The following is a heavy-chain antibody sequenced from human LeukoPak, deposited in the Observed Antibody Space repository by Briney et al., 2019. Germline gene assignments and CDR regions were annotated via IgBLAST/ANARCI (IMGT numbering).Heavy chain of an antibody. J-gene: IGHJ6*04. CDR3: ARAKGYCSSTSCYLSYYYYGMDV. CDR1: GFTFSSYG. Sequence: GGSLRLSCAASGFTFSSYGMHWVRQAPGKGLEWVAVIWYDGSNKYYADSVKGRFTISRDNSKNTLYLQMNSLRAEDTAVYYCARAKGYCSSTSCYLSYYYYGMDVWGKGTTVTVSS. V-gene: IGHV3-33*01. D-gene: IGHD2-2*01. CDR2: IWYDGSNK.